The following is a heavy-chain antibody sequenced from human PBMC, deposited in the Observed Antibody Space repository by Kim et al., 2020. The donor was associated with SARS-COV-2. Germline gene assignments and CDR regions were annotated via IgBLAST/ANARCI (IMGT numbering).Heavy chain of an antibody. D-gene: IGHD2-2*01. CDR2: INHSGST. CDR1: GGSFSGYY. CDR3: ARGWGRYCSSTSCYYPYGMDV. J-gene: IGHJ6*02. V-gene: IGHV4-34*01. Sequence: SETLSLTCAVYGGSFSGYYWSWIRQPPGKGLEWIGEINHSGSTNYNPSLKSRVTISVDTSKNQFSLKLSSVTAADTAVYYCARGWGRYCSSTSCYYPYGMDVWGQGTTVTVSS.